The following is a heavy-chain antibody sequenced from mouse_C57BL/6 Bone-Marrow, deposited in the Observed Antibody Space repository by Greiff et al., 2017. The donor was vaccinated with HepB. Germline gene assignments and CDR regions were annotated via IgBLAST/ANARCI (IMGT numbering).Heavy chain of an antibody. CDR2: INPSDSYT. J-gene: IGHJ2*01. CDR1: GYTFTSYW. D-gene: IGHD6-2*01. V-gene: IGHV1-59*01. Sequence: QVQLQQPGAELVRPGTSVKLSCKASGYTFTSYWMHWVKQRPGQGLEWIGVINPSDSYTNYNQKFKGKATLTVDTSSSTAYMQLSSLTSEDSAVYYWARAGSLCDFDYWGQGTTLTVSS. CDR3: ARAGSLCDFDY.